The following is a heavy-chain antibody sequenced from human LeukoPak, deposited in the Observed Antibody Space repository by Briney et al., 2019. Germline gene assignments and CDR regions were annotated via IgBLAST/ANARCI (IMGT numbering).Heavy chain of an antibody. CDR3: AKARRDGYNLCYFDY. V-gene: IGHV3-43*02. CDR1: GFTFDDYA. J-gene: IGHJ4*02. D-gene: IGHD5-24*01. Sequence: GGSLRLTCAASGFTFDDYAMHWVRQAPGKGLEWVSLISGDGGSTYYADSVKGRFTISRDNSKNSLYLQMNSLRTEDTALYYCAKARRDGYNLCYFDYWGQGTLVTVSS. CDR2: ISGDGGST.